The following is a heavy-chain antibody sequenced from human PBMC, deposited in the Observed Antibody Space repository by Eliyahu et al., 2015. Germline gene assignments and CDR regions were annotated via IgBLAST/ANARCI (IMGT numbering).Heavy chain of an antibody. CDR2: IYWDDDK. V-gene: IGHV2-5*02. J-gene: IGHJ4*02. Sequence: QITLKESGPTLVKPTETLTLTCTFSGFSLTTSGVGVAWIRQPPGKPLEWLARIYWDDDKRYSSSLLPRLTITKDTSKNQVVLTLTEVGPEDTGTYFCARNVVPGRGYYFDYWGQGTPVIVSS. CDR3: ARNVVPGRGYYFDY. CDR1: GFSLTTSGVG. D-gene: IGHD2-21*02.